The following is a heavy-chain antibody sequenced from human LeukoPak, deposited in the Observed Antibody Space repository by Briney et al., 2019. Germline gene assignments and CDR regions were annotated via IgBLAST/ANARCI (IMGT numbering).Heavy chain of an antibody. CDR2: IYYSGSN. D-gene: IGHD4-17*01. J-gene: IGHJ6*04. CDR3: AIETTVTTLMDV. CDR1: GCTISSCGYY. Sequence: PSQTLSLTCTVSGCTISSCGYYWSWIRPHPGTGLVWIGYIYYSGSNYYNPSIKSRVTISEDTSKNQFFLKLSSVTDADAAVYYCAIETTVTTLMDVWGKGTTVTVSS. V-gene: IGHV4-31*03.